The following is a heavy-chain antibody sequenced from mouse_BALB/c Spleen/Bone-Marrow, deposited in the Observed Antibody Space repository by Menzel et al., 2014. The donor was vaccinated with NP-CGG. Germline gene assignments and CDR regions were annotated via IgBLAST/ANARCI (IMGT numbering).Heavy chain of an antibody. CDR3: ARSGYGNYFYAMDY. J-gene: IGHJ4*01. D-gene: IGHD2-10*02. CDR2: INPGGGGT. CDR1: GYAFTNYL. Sequence: QVQLQQSGAELVRPGTSVKVSCKASGYAFTNYLIEWVKQRPGQGLEWIGVINPGGGGTNYNEKFKGKATLTADKFSSTAYMQLSSLTSDDSAVYFCARSGYGNYFYAMDYWGQGTSVTVSS. V-gene: IGHV1-54*01.